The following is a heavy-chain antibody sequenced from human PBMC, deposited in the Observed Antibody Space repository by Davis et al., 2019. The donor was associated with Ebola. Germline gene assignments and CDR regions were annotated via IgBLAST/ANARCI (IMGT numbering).Heavy chain of an antibody. CDR2: ISGSGDST. CDR1: GFTFDDYA. Sequence: GESLKISCAASGFTFDDYAMHWVRQAPGKGLEWVSAISGSGDSTYFADSVRGRFTISRDNSKNTAYLQMNSLKTEDTAVYYCTHSSGYNNADYRGQGTLVTVSS. V-gene: IGHV3-23*01. D-gene: IGHD3-22*01. CDR3: THSSGYNNADY. J-gene: IGHJ4*02.